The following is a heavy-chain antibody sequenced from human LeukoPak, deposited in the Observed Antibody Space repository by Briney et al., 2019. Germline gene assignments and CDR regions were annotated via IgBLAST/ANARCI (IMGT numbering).Heavy chain of an antibody. V-gene: IGHV3-15*01. J-gene: IGHJ4*02. D-gene: IGHD3-22*01. Sequence: PGGSLRLSCAASGFTFSSAWMSLVRQAPGKGLEWVGRVKSKTDGGTTDYAAPVKGRFTISRDDSKNTLYLQMNSLKTEDTAVYYCTTDHLRSGYYWEFDYWGQGTLVTVSS. CDR2: VKSKTDGGTT. CDR3: TTDHLRSGYYWEFDY. CDR1: GFTFSSAW.